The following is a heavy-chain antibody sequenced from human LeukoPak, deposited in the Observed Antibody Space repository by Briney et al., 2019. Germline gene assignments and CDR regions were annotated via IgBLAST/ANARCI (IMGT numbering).Heavy chain of an antibody. CDR1: EFTFSNYG. V-gene: IGHV3-30*02. Sequence: GGSLRLSCAASEFTFSNYGMHWVRQAPGKGLEWVAFIRSDGTNEFYADSVRGRLTISRDNSKNTLYVEMNSLTTEDTAVYYRVKEGEGAFDLWGQGTMVTVSS. CDR2: IRSDGTNE. CDR3: VKEGEGAFDL. J-gene: IGHJ3*01.